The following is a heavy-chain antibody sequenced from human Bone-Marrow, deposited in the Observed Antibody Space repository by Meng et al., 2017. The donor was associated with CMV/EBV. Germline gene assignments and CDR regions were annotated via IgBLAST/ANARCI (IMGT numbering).Heavy chain of an antibody. Sequence: GESLKISCAASGFTFSSYAMHWVRQAPGKGLEWVAVISYDGSNKYYADSVKGRFTISRDNSKNTLYLQMNSLRAEDTAVYYCARRYGVNSYYYGMDVWGQGTTVTVSS. CDR3: ARRYGVNSYYYGMDV. V-gene: IGHV3-30-3*01. J-gene: IGHJ6*02. CDR2: ISYDGSNK. CDR1: GFTFSSYA. D-gene: IGHD4-17*01.